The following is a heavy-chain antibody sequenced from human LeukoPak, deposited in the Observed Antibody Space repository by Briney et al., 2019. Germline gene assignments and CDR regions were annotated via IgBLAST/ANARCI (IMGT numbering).Heavy chain of an antibody. D-gene: IGHD3-22*01. J-gene: IGHJ3*02. CDR2: IYYSGST. V-gene: IGHV4-59*02. CDR1: GGSVSSYY. CDR3: ARGRYYYDSSGRGLDI. Sequence: NPSETLSLTCTVSGGSVSSYYWSWIRQPPGKGLEWIGYIYYSGSTNYNPSLKSRVTISVDTSKNQFSLKLSSVTAADTAVYYCARGRYYYDSSGRGLDIWGQGTMVTVSS.